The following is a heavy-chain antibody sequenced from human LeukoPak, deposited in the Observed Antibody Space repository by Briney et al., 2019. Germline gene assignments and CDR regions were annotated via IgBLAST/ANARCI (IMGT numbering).Heavy chain of an antibody. V-gene: IGHV3-74*01. Sequence: GGSLRLSCAASGFTFSSYWMHWVRQAPGKGLVWVSRINSDGSSTSYADSVKGRFTISRDNAKNTLYLQMNRLRAEDTAVYYCARDSPYYYDSSGYLSLGDAFDIWGQGTMVTVSS. J-gene: IGHJ3*02. CDR3: ARDSPYYYDSSGYLSLGDAFDI. CDR1: GFTFSSYW. CDR2: INSDGSST. D-gene: IGHD3-22*01.